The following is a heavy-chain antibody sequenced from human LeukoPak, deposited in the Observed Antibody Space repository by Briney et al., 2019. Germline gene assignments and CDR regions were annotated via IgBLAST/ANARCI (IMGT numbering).Heavy chain of an antibody. CDR1: GFSFTNAW. CDR2: VSTSSSYI. J-gene: IGHJ6*02. Sequence: PGGSLRLSCAASGFSFTNAWMSWVRQAPGKGLEWVSSVSTSSSYIYYADSVKGRFTISRDNAKNSVYLQMNSLRAEDTAVYYCASINTPSYGMDVWGQGTTVTVSS. V-gene: IGHV3-21*01. D-gene: IGHD5-18*01. CDR3: ASINTPSYGMDV.